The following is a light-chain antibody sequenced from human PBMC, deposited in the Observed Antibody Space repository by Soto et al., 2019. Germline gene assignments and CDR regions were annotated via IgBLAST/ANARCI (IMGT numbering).Light chain of an antibody. J-gene: IGKJ1*01. CDR2: GAS. Sequence: IVLTHSPATLSVSPWYRSTISFSSNQSVRSNLAWYQQRPGQAPRLLIYGASTRAAGVPARFSGSGSGTEFTLTISSLQSEDFAVYYCQQYNNWPPRTFGQGTKV. CDR1: QSVRSN. CDR3: QQYNNWPPRT. V-gene: IGKV3-15*01.